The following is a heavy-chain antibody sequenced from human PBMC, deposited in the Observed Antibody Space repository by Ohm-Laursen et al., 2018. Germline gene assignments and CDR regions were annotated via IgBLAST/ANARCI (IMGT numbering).Heavy chain of an antibody. CDR3: ARVKQWLIYAFDI. J-gene: IGHJ3*02. D-gene: IGHD6-19*01. V-gene: IGHV4-34*01. CDR1: GGSFRGYY. Sequence: GTLSLTCAVYGGSFRGYYWSWIRQPPGKGLEWIGEINHSGSTNYNPSLKSRVTISVDTSKNQFSLKLSSVTAADTAMYYCARVKQWLIYAFDIWGQGTMVTVSS. CDR2: INHSGST.